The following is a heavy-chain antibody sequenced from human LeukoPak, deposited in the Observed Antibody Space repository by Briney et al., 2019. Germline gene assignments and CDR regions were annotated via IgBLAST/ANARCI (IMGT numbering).Heavy chain of an antibody. J-gene: IGHJ4*02. Sequence: SETLSLTCTVSGGSISTYYWNWIRQPPGKGLEWIGYIYHSGSTNYNPSLQSRVTISVDTSKNQFSLNLNSVTAADTAVYYCARARVAARPRGTLDYWGQGTLVTVSS. CDR1: GGSISTYY. V-gene: IGHV4-59*01. CDR3: ARARVAARPRGTLDY. CDR2: IYHSGST. D-gene: IGHD6-6*01.